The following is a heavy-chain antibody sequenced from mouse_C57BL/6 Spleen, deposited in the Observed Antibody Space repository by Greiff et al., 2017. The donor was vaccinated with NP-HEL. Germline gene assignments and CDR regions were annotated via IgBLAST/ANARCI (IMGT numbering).Heavy chain of an antibody. J-gene: IGHJ3*01. CDR1: GYAFSSSW. CDR3: ARSDEYDVEGLDY. V-gene: IGHV1-82*01. Sequence: QVQLQQSGPELVKPGASVKISCKASGYAFSSSWMNWVKQRPGKGLEWIGRIYPGDGDTNYNGKFKGKATMTADKSSSTAYMQLSSLTSEDSAVYVCARSDEYDVEGLDYWGQGTLVTVSA. D-gene: IGHD2-4*01. CDR2: IYPGDGDT.